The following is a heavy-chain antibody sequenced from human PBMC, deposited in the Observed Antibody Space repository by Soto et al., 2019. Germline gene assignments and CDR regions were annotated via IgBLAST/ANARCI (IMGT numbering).Heavy chain of an antibody. CDR2: IYWDDDK. D-gene: IGHD4-17*01. CDR1: GFSLSTSGVG. Sequence: QITLKESGPTLVKPTQTLTLTCTFSGFSLSTSGVGVGWIRQPPGKALEWLALIYWDDDKRYSPSLKSRLTIPKDPSKNQVALTMTIMDPLDTATCSCALNFYGVTDYWGQGTLVTVSS. CDR3: ALNFYGVTDY. J-gene: IGHJ4*02. V-gene: IGHV2-5*02.